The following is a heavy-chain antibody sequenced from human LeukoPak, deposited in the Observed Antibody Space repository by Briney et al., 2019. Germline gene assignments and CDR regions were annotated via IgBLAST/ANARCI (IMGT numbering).Heavy chain of an antibody. D-gene: IGHD3-3*01. J-gene: IGHJ4*02. CDR1: GGSISSSSYY. Sequence: SETLSLTCTVSGGSISSSSYYWGWIRQPPGKGLEWIGSIHYSGSTYYNPSLKSRVTISVDTSKNQFSLKLSSVTAADTAVYYCARGSGYYDPFDYWGQGALVTVSS. CDR3: ARGSGYYDPFDY. CDR2: IHYSGST. V-gene: IGHV4-39*01.